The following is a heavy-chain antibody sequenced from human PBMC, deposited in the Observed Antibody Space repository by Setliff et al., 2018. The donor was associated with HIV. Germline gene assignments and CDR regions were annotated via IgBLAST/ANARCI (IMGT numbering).Heavy chain of an antibody. CDR1: GFTFSNYA. J-gene: IGHJ4*02. Sequence: GGSLRLSCAASGFTFSNYAMNWVRQPPGKGLEWVSLIRRSGGSTYYADSVKGRFTISRDNSKNTLSPQMNSLRAEDTAVYYCARSPGMFDYWGQGTPVTVSS. CDR3: ARSPGMFDY. D-gene: IGHD1-1*01. V-gene: IGHV3-23*01. CDR2: IRRSGGST.